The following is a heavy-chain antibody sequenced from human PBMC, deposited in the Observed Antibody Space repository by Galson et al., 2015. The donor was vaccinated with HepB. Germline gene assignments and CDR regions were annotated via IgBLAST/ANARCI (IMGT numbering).Heavy chain of an antibody. Sequence: SVKVSCKASGGTFSSYAISWVRQAPGQGLEWMGRIIPILGIANYAQKFQGRVTITADKSTSTAYMELSSLRSEDTAVYYCAREMDDILTGFYYYYGMDVWGQGTTVTVSS. J-gene: IGHJ6*02. CDR2: IIPILGIA. CDR3: AREMDDILTGFYYYYGMDV. CDR1: GGTFSSYA. D-gene: IGHD3-9*01. V-gene: IGHV1-69*04.